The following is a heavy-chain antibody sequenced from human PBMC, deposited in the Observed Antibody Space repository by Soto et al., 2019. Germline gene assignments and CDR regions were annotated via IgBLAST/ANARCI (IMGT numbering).Heavy chain of an antibody. CDR3: AAGGGLPRYY. J-gene: IGHJ4*02. Sequence: QLQLQECGSGLVKPSQTLSLTCAVSGGSISSGGYSWSWIRQPPGKGLEWIGYIYHSGSTYYNPSLKSRVTISADRSKNQFSLKLSSVTAADTAVYYCAAGGGLPRYYWGQGTLVTVSS. D-gene: IGHD5-12*01. CDR1: GGSISSGGYS. V-gene: IGHV4-30-2*01. CDR2: IYHSGST.